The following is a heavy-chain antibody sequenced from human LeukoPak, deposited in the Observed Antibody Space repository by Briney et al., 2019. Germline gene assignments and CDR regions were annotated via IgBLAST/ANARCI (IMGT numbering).Heavy chain of an antibody. CDR1: GFTFTSSW. Sequence: GGSLRLSCAASGFTFTSSWMSWVRQAPGKGLEWVANINDPGTEQFYADSVKGRFTLSRDNAKNSVHLLMSSLRVEDTAVYYCARDWEHARYNWGQGTLVIVSP. D-gene: IGHD1/OR15-1a*01. CDR2: INDPGTEQ. J-gene: IGHJ4*02. V-gene: IGHV3-7*01. CDR3: ARDWEHARYN.